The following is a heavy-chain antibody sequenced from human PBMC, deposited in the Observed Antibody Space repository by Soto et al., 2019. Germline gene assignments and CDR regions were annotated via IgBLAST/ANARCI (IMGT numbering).Heavy chain of an antibody. CDR1: GYSFTSYW. V-gene: IGHV5-10-1*01. D-gene: IGHD6-13*01. CDR2: IDPSDSYT. J-gene: IGHJ6*04. CDR3: ARVGIAAAGPQYYGMDV. Sequence: GESLKISCKGSGYSFTSYWISWVRQMPGKGLEWMGRIDPSDSYTNYSPSFQGHVTISADKSISTAYLQWSSLKASDTAMYYCARVGIAAAGPQYYGMDVWGKGTTVTVAS.